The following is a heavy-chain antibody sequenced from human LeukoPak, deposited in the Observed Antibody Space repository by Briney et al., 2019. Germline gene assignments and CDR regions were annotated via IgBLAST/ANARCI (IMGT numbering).Heavy chain of an antibody. CDR1: GFTFSSYT. CDR3: ARDLEVVVTAILDY. CDR2: ISYDGSNK. Sequence: GGSLRLSCAASGFTFSSYTMHWVRQAPGKGLEWVAVISYDGSNKYYADSVKGRFTISRDNSKNTLYLQMNSLRAEDTAVYYCARDLEVVVTAILDYWGQGTLVTVSS. J-gene: IGHJ4*02. V-gene: IGHV3-30*04. D-gene: IGHD2-21*02.